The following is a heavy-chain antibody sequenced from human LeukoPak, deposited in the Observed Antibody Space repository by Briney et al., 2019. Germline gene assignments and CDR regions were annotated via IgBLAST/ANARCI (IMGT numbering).Heavy chain of an antibody. J-gene: IGHJ4*02. CDR3: ARRASSWQYFDY. CDR1: GYSFTSDW. D-gene: IGHD6-13*01. Sequence: GESLKISCKCSGYSFTSDWIGWVRQMPGKGLEWMGNVYPGDSDTRYSPYFQGQVAISADKSINIAYLQWTSLKASDTAIYYCARRASSWQYFDYWGQGTLVIVSS. CDR2: VYPGDSDT. V-gene: IGHV5-51*01.